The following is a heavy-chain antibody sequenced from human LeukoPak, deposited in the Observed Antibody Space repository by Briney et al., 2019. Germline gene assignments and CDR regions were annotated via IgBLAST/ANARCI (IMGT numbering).Heavy chain of an antibody. V-gene: IGHV1-46*01. D-gene: IGHD6-13*01. J-gene: IGHJ4*02. Sequence: ASVKVSCKASGYSFTSNYIHWVRQAPGQGLEWMGIINPSGGSTSYAQKFQGRVTMTRDTSTSTVYMELSSLRSEDTAVYYCARDLRAAGTVDYWGQGTLVTVSS. CDR1: GYSFTSNY. CDR3: ARDLRAAGTVDY. CDR2: INPSGGST.